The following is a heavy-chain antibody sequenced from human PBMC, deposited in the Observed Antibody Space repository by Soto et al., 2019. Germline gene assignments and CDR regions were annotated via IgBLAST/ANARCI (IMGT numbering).Heavy chain of an antibody. J-gene: IGHJ4*02. V-gene: IGHV1-2*04. D-gene: IGHD6-13*01. Sequence: ASVKVSCKASGYTFTGYYMHWVRQAPGQGLEWMGWINPNSGGTNYAQKFQGWVTMTRDTSISTAYMELSRLRSDDTAVYYCARNVAAAGPFYFDYWGQGTLVTVSS. CDR1: GYTFTGYY. CDR3: ARNVAAAGPFYFDY. CDR2: INPNSGGT.